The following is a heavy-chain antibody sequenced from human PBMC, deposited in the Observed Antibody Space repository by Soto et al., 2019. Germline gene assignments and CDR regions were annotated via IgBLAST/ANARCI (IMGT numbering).Heavy chain of an antibody. V-gene: IGHV1-69*06. CDR1: GSRFSNYV. CDR2: IIPIFNST. D-gene: IGHD2-2*02. Sequence: SVRVSCKVSGSRFSNYVISWVRQAPGHGLEWLGRIIPIFNSTKYAQSFQGRVTITADKSTSTASLELSSLRSDDTAVYYCAREGRGKKAGYNGLVSLGYWGQGTLVTVSS. J-gene: IGHJ4*02. CDR3: AREGRGKKAGYNGLVSLGY.